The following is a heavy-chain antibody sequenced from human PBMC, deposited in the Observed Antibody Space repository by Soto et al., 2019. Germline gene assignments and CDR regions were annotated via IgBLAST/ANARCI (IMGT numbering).Heavy chain of an antibody. D-gene: IGHD3-3*01. CDR3: AGLRIFGVVITPYYYYGMDV. CDR2: IIPIFGTA. J-gene: IGHJ6*02. V-gene: IGHV1-69*13. Sequence: SGKVSCKASGGTFSSYAISWVRQPPGQGLEWMGGIIPIFGTANYAQKFQGRVTITADESTSTAYMELSSLRSEDRAVYYCAGLRIFGVVITPYYYYGMDVWGQGTTVTVSS. CDR1: GGTFSSYA.